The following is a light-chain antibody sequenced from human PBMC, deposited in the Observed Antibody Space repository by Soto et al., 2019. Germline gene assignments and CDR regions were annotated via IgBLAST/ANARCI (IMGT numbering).Light chain of an antibody. CDR3: TSWTTSTTMI. J-gene: IGLJ2*01. Sequence: QSVLTQPASVSGSPGQSTTISCTGTSSDIGAYNFVSWYQQHPGKAPKLMLYDVNIRPSGVSNRFSGSKSGNTASLTISGLQAEYEADYYCTSWTTSTTMIFGGRTQLTVL. V-gene: IGLV2-14*03. CDR2: DVN. CDR1: SSDIGAYNF.